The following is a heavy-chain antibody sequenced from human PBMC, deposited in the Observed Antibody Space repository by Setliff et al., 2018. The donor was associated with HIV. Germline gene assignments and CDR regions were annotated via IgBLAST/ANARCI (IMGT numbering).Heavy chain of an antibody. Sequence: SETLSLTCTVSGASMSSYFWSWVRQTPGKGLEWIGYVLSSGSATYNPSLRSRVAMSVDTSKNQFSLSLASPTAADTAVYYCARGILFFYYMDIWGRGTTVTVSS. D-gene: IGHD2-21*01. J-gene: IGHJ6*03. CDR3: ARGILFFYYMDI. CDR2: VLSSGSA. CDR1: GASMSSYF. V-gene: IGHV4-59*08.